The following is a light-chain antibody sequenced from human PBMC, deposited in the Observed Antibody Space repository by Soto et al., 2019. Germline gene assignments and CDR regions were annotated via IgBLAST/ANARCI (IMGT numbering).Light chain of an antibody. J-gene: IGLJ3*02. CDR3: ETWDSNTWV. Sequence: QLVLTQSSSASASLGSSVKLTCTLSSGHSSYIIAWHQQQPGKAPRYLMHLEGSGSYNKGSGVPDRFSGSSSGADRYLTISNLQFEDEADYYCETWDSNTWVFGGGTKVTVL. CDR1: SGHSSYI. CDR2: LEGSGSY. V-gene: IGLV4-60*02.